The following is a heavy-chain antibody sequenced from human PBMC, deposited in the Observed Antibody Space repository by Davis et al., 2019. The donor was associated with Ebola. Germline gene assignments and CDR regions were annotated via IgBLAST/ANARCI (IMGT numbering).Heavy chain of an antibody. CDR1: GFSVSNNY. J-gene: IGHJ4*02. CDR2: IHSGGSP. CDR3: ASLAKDY. D-gene: IGHD2-15*01. Sequence: GEYLKISCAASGFSVSNNYMTWVRHAPGKGLEWVSVIHSGGSPYHADSVKGRFTISRDSSKNTLYLQMNSLRVEDTAVYYCASLAKDYWGQGTPVTVSS. V-gene: IGHV3-53*01.